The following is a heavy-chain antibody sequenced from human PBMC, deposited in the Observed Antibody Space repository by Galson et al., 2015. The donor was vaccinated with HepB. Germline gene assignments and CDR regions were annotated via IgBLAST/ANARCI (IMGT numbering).Heavy chain of an antibody. Sequence: SLRLSCAASGFTFSNYVMHWVRQAPGKGLEWMAIISYDGRSTYYLDSVKGRFAISRDNSKNTLYLQMNSLRAEDTAVYYCARGLCSSSSCSSVDYWGQGTLVTVSS. J-gene: IGHJ4*02. CDR2: ISYDGRST. V-gene: IGHV3-30*09. CDR3: ARGLCSSSSCSSVDY. CDR1: GFTFSNYV. D-gene: IGHD2-2*01.